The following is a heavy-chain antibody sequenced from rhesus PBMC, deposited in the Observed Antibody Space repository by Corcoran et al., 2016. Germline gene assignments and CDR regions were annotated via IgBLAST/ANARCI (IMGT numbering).Heavy chain of an antibody. D-gene: IGHD3-3*01. Sequence: QVTLKESGPALVKPTQTLTLTCTFSGFSLSTSGMGVGWIRQPPGKALEWLASIYWEDDKYYTTSLKGRPTIPKDTSKNQVVLTMTNMEPVDTATYYCARSKYYNMWTGYREFDYWGQGVLVTVSS. V-gene: IGHV2S1*01. CDR1: GFSLSTSGMG. J-gene: IGHJ4*01. CDR3: ARSKYYNMWTGYREFDY. CDR2: IYWEDDK.